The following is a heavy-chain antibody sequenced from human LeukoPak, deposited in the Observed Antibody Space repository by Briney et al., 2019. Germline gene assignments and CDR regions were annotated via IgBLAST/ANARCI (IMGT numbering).Heavy chain of an antibody. D-gene: IGHD6-6*01. CDR2: IYYTGST. CDR3: ARRSTLENFFDS. V-gene: IGHV4-59*08. Sequence: SETLSLTCTVSGGSMTSYYWSWIRQPPGKGLEWIGNIYYTGSTNYNPSLKSRVTTSVDSSKGQLSLKLTSLTAADSAVYYCARRSTLENFFDSWGQGTPVTVSS. CDR1: GGSMTSYY. J-gene: IGHJ4*02.